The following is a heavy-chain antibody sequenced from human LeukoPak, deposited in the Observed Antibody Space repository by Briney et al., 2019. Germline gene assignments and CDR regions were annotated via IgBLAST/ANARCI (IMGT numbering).Heavy chain of an antibody. CDR3: ARLSRDSGYYYYYMDV. J-gene: IGHJ6*03. D-gene: IGHD2/OR15-2a*01. CDR1: GGSFSGYY. Sequence: SETLSLTCAVYGGSFSGYYWSWIRQPPGKGLEWIGEINHSGSTNYNPSLKSRVTMSVDTSKNQFSLKLSSVAAADTAVYYCARLSRDSGYYYYYMDVWGKGTTVTVSS. V-gene: IGHV4-34*01. CDR2: INHSGST.